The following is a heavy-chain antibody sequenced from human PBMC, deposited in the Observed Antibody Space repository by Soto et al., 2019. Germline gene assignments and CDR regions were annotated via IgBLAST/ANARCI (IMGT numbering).Heavy chain of an antibody. CDR2: IWYDGSNK. CDR3: ARDRDLIAAAGIRYDYYYGMDV. V-gene: IGHV3-33*01. D-gene: IGHD6-13*01. Sequence: GGSLRLSCAACGFTFNSYGMQWVRQAPGTWLEWVAVIWYDGSNKYYADSVKGRFTISRDNSKNTLYLQMNSLRAEDTALYYCARDRDLIAAAGIRYDYYYGMDVWGQGTTVTVSS. J-gene: IGHJ6*02. CDR1: GFTFNSYG.